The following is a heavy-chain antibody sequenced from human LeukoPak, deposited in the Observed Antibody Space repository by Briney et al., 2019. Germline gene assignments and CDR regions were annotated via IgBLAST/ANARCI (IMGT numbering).Heavy chain of an antibody. CDR2: IYYSGNT. V-gene: IGHV4-39*02. Sequence: SETLSLTCTVSGGSISSSSYYWGWIRQPPGKGLEWIGSIYYSGNTYYNPSLKSRVTISVDTSKNQFSLKLKSVTAADTAVYYCARDLNIVVVVAAPGAFDIWGQGTMVTVSS. CDR3: ARDLNIVVVVAAPGAFDI. CDR1: GGSISSSSYY. J-gene: IGHJ3*02. D-gene: IGHD2-15*01.